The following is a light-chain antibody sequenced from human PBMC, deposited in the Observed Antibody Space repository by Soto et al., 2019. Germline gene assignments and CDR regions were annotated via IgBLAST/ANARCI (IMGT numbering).Light chain of an antibody. CDR2: DVS. J-gene: IGLJ1*01. CDR3: SSYTSSSTYV. CDR1: SSDIGAYKY. Sequence: QSALTQPPSASGSPGQSVTISCTGTSSDIGAYKYVSWYQQHPGKAPKLMIYDVSNRPSGVSNRFSGSKSGNTASLTISGLQAEDEADYYCSSYTSSSTYVFGTGTKVTVL. V-gene: IGLV2-14*01.